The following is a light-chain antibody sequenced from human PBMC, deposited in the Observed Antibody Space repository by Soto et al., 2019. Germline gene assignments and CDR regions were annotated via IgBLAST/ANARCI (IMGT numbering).Light chain of an antibody. CDR1: QSVSSSR. CDR2: GAS. J-gene: IGKJ4*01. Sequence: EIVLTQSPGTLSLSPGERATLSCRASQSVSSSRLAWYRQKPGQAPRLLIYGASSRATGIPDRFSGSGSGTDFTLTISSLQAEDVAVYYCQQYYSTPLTFGGGTKVDI. V-gene: IGKV3-20*01. CDR3: QQYYSTPLT.